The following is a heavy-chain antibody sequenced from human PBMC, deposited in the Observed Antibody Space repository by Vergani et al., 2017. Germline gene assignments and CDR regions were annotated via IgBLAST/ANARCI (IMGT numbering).Heavy chain of an antibody. Sequence: QITLKESGPTLVKPTQTLTLTCTFSGFSLSTSGVGVGWIRQPPGKALEWLALIYWDDDKRYSPSLKSRLTITNDTSKNQVVLTMTNMDPVDTATYYCAHSRDVQITGTTLDYWGQGTLVTVSS. CDR3: AHSRDVQITGTTLDY. CDR1: GFSLSTSGVG. CDR2: IYWDDDK. D-gene: IGHD1-7*01. J-gene: IGHJ4*02. V-gene: IGHV2-5*02.